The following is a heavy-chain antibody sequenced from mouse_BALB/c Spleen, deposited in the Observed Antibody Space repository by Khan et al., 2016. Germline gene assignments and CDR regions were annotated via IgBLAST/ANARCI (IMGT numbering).Heavy chain of an antibody. CDR3: APITAATGY. CDR2: INSGGDT. Sequence: EVELVESGGGLVKPGGSLKLSCEASGFTFSSYAMSWVRQTPETRLEWVASINSGGDTYYADSVKGRFTISRDNARNILYLHMSTLRAEDTAMYYCAPITAATGYWGQGTTLTVSS. CDR1: GFTFSSYA. D-gene: IGHD1-2*01. J-gene: IGHJ2*01. V-gene: IGHV5-6-5*01.